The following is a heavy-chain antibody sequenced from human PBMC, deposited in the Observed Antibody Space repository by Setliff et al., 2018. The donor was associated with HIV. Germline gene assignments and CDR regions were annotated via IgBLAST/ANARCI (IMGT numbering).Heavy chain of an antibody. V-gene: IGHV3-23*01. D-gene: IGHD3-22*01. CDR3: ARDVSYYDISGYYLADF. CDR1: GFTFSSYA. Sequence: GGSLRLSCAASGFTFSSYAMSWVRQAPGKGLEWVSAISGSGGSTYYADSVKGRFTISRDNSKNTLYLQMNSLRAEDTAVYYCARDVSYYDISGYYLADFWGQGTLVTVSS. J-gene: IGHJ4*02. CDR2: ISGSGGST.